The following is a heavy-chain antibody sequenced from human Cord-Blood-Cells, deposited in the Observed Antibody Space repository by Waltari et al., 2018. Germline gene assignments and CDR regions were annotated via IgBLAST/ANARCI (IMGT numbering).Heavy chain of an antibody. D-gene: IGHD3-9*01. CDR3: ARLTRPDYDILTGYWYFDL. Sequence: QLQLQESGPGLVKPSETLSLTCTVSVGSISSSSYYWGWFRPPPGRGLEWIGSIYYSGSTYYNPSLKSRVTLSVDTSKNQFSLKLSSVTAADTAVYYCARLTRPDYDILTGYWYFDLWGRGTLVTVSS. CDR2: IYYSGST. V-gene: IGHV4-39*01. CDR1: VGSISSSSYY. J-gene: IGHJ2*01.